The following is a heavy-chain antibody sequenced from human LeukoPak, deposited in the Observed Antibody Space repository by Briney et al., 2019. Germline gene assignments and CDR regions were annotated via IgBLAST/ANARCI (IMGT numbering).Heavy chain of an antibody. J-gene: IGHJ4*02. CDR1: GFTFSTYT. Sequence: GGSLRLSCVASGFTFSTYTMNWVRQAPGKGLEWVSSISSSSFFISYADSVKGRFTISRDNAKNSLYLQMKSLRAEDTAVYYCARALWFGETFPAYWGQGTLVTVSS. D-gene: IGHD3-10*01. V-gene: IGHV3-21*01. CDR2: ISSSSFFI. CDR3: ARALWFGETFPAY.